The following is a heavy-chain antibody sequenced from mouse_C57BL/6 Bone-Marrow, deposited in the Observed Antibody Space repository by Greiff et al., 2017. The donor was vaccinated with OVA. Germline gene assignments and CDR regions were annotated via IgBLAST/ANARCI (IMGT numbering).Heavy chain of an antibody. D-gene: IGHD2-2*01. Sequence: EVQLQQSGAELVRPGASVKLSCTASGFNIKDDYMHWVKQRPEQGLEWIGWIDPENGDPEYASKFQGKATITADTSSNTAYLQLSSLTSEDTAVYYCTTGYDWYFDVWGTGTTVTVSS. CDR1: GFNIKDDY. V-gene: IGHV14-4*01. CDR2: IDPENGDP. CDR3: TTGYDWYFDV. J-gene: IGHJ1*03.